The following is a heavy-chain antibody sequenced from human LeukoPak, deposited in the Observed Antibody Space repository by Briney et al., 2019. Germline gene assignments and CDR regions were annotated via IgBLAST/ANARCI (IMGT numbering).Heavy chain of an antibody. CDR2: IYTSGSP. Sequence: SETLSLTCTVSDGSISSYDWSWIRQPAGKGLEWIGRIYTSGSPTYNPSLKSRVTMSLGTSKKQFSLKLTSVTAADTAVYYCARLTGSWYQDWYFDLWGRGTLVTVSS. CDR3: ARLTGSWYQDWYFDL. CDR1: DGSISSYD. V-gene: IGHV4-4*07. J-gene: IGHJ2*01. D-gene: IGHD6-13*01.